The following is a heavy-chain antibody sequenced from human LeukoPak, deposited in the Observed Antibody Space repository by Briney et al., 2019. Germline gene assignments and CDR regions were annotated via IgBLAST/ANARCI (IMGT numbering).Heavy chain of an antibody. D-gene: IGHD2-15*01. CDR1: GDSVSSNTAA. CDR2: TYYRSTRHN. Sequence: SQTLSLTCAISGDSVSSNTAAWNWVRQSPSRGLEWLGRTYYRSTRHNDYAFSVKRRITINPDASKTLFSLQLNSVTPEDTAVYYCARDPGYYYAMDVWGQETTVTVSS. J-gene: IGHJ6*02. V-gene: IGHV6-1*01. CDR3: ARDPGYYYAMDV.